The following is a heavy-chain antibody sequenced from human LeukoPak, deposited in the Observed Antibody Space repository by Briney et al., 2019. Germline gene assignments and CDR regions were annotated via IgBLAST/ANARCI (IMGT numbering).Heavy chain of an antibody. CDR3: AILGYDYYFDY. D-gene: IGHD1-20*01. V-gene: IGHV3-53*01. Sequence: PGGSLRLSCAASGFTVSSNYMSWVCQAPGKGLEWVSVIYSGGSTYYADSVKGRFTVSRDNSKNTLYLQMNSLRAEDTAVYYCAILGYDYYFDYWGQGTLVTVSS. CDR2: IYSGGST. J-gene: IGHJ4*02. CDR1: GFTVSSNY.